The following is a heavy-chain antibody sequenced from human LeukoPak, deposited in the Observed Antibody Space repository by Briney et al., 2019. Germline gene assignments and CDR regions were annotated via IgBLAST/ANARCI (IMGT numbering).Heavy chain of an antibody. Sequence: PSETLSLTCTLSGGSISSSSYYWGWIRQPPGKGLEWIGSIYYSGSTYYNPSLKSRVTISVDTSKNQFSLKLSSVTAADTAVYYCARHGSVAAEYWGQGTLVTVSS. D-gene: IGHD6-19*01. CDR1: GGSISSSSYY. CDR3: ARHGSVAAEY. V-gene: IGHV4-39*01. CDR2: IYYSGST. J-gene: IGHJ4*02.